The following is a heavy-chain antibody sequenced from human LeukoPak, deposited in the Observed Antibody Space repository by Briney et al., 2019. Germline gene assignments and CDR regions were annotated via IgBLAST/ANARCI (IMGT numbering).Heavy chain of an antibody. CDR3: TTVTLRPVGL. Sequence: GGSLRLSCAAYGFSFSRAWMSWVRQAPGKGLEWVGRIKSKSDGGTTDYAAPVKGRFTISRDDSKNTLFLQVNSLKIEDTAVYYCTTVTLRPVGLWGQGTLVTVSS. CDR1: GFSFSRAW. V-gene: IGHV3-15*05. J-gene: IGHJ4*02. CDR2: IKSKSDGGTT. D-gene: IGHD3-10*01.